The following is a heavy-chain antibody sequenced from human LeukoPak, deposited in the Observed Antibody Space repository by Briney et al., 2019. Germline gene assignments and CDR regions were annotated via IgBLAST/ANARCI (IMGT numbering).Heavy chain of an antibody. CDR3: ASEAISYAFDF. V-gene: IGHV1-18*04. Sequence: ASLRVSSKPPGYTFPIYGTSWVPQTPEQGREWMGRISAYNGNTNYAQTLQGRVTMTTDTSTSTAYMELRSLRADDTAVYYCASEAISYAFDFWGQGTMVTASS. CDR2: ISAYNGNT. D-gene: IGHD3-9*01. J-gene: IGHJ3*01. CDR1: GYTFPIYG.